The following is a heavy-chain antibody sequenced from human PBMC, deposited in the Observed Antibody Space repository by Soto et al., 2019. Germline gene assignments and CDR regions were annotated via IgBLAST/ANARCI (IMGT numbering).Heavy chain of an antibody. J-gene: IGHJ5*02. CDR2: IAINGDT. CDR3: AREAITVGGTWWFDP. V-gene: IGHV3-13*01. Sequence: PGGSLRLSCAASGFTFSTYDMHWVRQAAGRGLEWVSGIAINGDTYYIDSAKGRFTISRDNAKNSLYLQMNSLGAEDTAVYYCAREAITVGGTWWFDPWGQGTLVTVSS. CDR1: GFTFSTYD. D-gene: IGHD6-19*01.